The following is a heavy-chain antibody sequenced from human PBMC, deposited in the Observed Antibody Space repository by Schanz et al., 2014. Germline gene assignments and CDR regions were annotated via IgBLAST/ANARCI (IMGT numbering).Heavy chain of an antibody. CDR1: GFTFTGHW. Sequence: VQLVESGGGVVQPGGSLRLSCAASGFTFTGHWMSWVRQAPVKGLEWVANIKEDGSKKYYVDSVRGRFTISRDNAKNSLYLQLNSLTAEDTAVYHCARDSRYCTGVDCKGDAFDLWGQGTLVTVSS. V-gene: IGHV3-7*01. J-gene: IGHJ3*01. D-gene: IGHD2-8*02. CDR2: IKEDGSKK. CDR3: ARDSRYCTGVDCKGDAFDL.